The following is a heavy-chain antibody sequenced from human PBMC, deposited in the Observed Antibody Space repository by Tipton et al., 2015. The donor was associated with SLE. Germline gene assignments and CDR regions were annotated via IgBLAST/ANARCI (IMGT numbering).Heavy chain of an antibody. J-gene: IGHJ4*02. Sequence: TLSLTCTVPGGSISSGSYYWSWIRQPAGKGLEWIGYIYTSGSTNYNPSLKSRVTISVDTSKNQFSLKVSSVTAADTAVYYCARGRLGDSQHHFDYWGQGTLVTVSS. CDR1: GGSISSGSYY. CDR2: IYTSGST. D-gene: IGHD1-26*01. CDR3: ARGRLGDSQHHFDY. V-gene: IGHV4-61*09.